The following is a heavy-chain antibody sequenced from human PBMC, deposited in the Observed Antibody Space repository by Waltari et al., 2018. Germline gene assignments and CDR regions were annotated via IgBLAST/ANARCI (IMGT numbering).Heavy chain of an antibody. Sequence: EVQLVESGGGLVQPGASLRLSCAASGFTVSNYYTHWVRQGPGKGLVWISRINNGGGSSTTYADSVKGRFTSSKDNAKNTVYLQMNSLRAEDTAVYHCARGGQLALDYWGQGTLVTVSS. J-gene: IGHJ4*02. CDR3: ARGGQLALDY. CDR1: GFTVSNYY. D-gene: IGHD6-6*01. CDR2: INNGGGSST. V-gene: IGHV3-74*01.